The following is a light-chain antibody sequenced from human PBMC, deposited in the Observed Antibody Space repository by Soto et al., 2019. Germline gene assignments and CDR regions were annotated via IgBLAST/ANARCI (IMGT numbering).Light chain of an antibody. Sequence: DIQMTQSPSTLSASVGDRVTITCRASQSISSWLAWYQQKPGQAPKLLIYKASTLQSGVPSRFSGSGSGTEFTLAISSLQPDDSATYYCQQYSDNWTFGQGTKV. CDR3: QQYSDNWT. CDR2: KAS. V-gene: IGKV1-5*03. CDR1: QSISSW. J-gene: IGKJ1*01.